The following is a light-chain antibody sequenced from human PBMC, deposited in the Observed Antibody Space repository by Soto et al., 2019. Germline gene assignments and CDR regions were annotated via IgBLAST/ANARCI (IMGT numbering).Light chain of an antibody. J-gene: IGLJ2*01. CDR2: DVS. V-gene: IGLV2-11*01. CDR1: SSDVGGYDF. Sequence: QLVLTQPRSVSGSPGQSVTISCTGTSSDVGGYDFVSWYQQHPGKAPKLMISDVSKRPSGVPDRFSGSKSGNTASLTISGLQAEDEADYYCCSYAGDLALFGGGTKVTVL. CDR3: CSYAGDLAL.